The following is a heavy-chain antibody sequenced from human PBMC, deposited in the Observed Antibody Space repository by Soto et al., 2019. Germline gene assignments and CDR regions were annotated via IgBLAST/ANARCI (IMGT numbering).Heavy chain of an antibody. CDR1: GDTFSSYW. V-gene: IGHV5-51*01. Sequence: GESLKISCQGSGDTFSSYWIGWVRQMPGKGLEWMGIIYPGDSDTRYSPSFQGQVTISADKSISTAYLQWSSLKASDTAMYYCARLQYCSGGSCYSRYYYYGMDVWGQGTTVTVSS. CDR2: IYPGDSDT. D-gene: IGHD2-15*01. CDR3: ARLQYCSGGSCYSRYYYYGMDV. J-gene: IGHJ6*02.